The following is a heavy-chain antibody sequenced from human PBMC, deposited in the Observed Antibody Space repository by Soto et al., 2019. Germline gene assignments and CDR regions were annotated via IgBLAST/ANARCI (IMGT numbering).Heavy chain of an antibody. CDR2: ISAYNGNT. J-gene: IGHJ6*02. D-gene: IGHD4-17*01. CDR1: GYTFTSYG. V-gene: IGHV1-18*01. Sequence: QVQLVQSGAEVKKPGASVKVSCKASGYTFTSYGISWVRQAPGHGLEWMGWISAYNGNTNYAQKLQGRVTMTTDTSTSKAYMELRSLRSDDTAVYYCARDALTTVTNYYYYGMDVWGQGTTVTVSS. CDR3: ARDALTTVTNYYYYGMDV.